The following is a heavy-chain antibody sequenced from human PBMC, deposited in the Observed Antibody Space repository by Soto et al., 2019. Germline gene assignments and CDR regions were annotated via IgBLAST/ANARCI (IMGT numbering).Heavy chain of an antibody. CDR1: GFTFSYYW. V-gene: IGHV3-74*01. D-gene: IGHD1-26*01. CDR2: IHSDGSST. Sequence: EVQLVESGGGLVRPGGSLRLSCAASGFTFSYYWMNWVRQAPGKGLVWVSRIHSDGSSTTYEDFVKGRFIISRDNARNTVELQRNSVRVEDTAVYYCARGDRGAFDLWGQGTVVTVSS. CDR3: ARGDRGAFDL. J-gene: IGHJ3*01.